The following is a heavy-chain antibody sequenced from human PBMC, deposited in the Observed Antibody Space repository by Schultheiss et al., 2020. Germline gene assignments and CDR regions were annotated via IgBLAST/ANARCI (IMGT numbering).Heavy chain of an antibody. CDR3: ARDCRSCCGATNCYYFDY. D-gene: IGHD2-15*01. CDR1: GYMFTTSG. Sequence: GESLKISCKASGYMFTTSGISWVRQAPGQGLEWMGWISTYNNNRNYAQKFQGRVTMTKDTSTSTVYMELRTLRSDDTAVYFCARDCRSCCGATNCYYFDYWGQGTLVTVSS. J-gene: IGHJ4*02. V-gene: IGHV1-18*01. CDR2: ISTYNNNR.